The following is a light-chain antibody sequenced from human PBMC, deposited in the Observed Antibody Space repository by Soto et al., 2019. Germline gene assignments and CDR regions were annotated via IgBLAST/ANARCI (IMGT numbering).Light chain of an antibody. J-gene: IGKJ1*01. CDR3: QQYGTSPWT. V-gene: IGKV1-5*01. Sequence: DIQMTQSPSTLSASVGDSVTITCRASQSISHWLAWYQQKPGKAPKLLIYAASSLQSGVPSRFSGSGSGTDFTLTISRLEPEDFAVYHCQQYGTSPWTFGQGTKVDIK. CDR1: QSISHW. CDR2: AAS.